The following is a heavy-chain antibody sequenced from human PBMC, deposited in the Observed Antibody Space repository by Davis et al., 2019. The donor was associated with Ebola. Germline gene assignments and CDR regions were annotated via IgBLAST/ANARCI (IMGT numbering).Heavy chain of an antibody. CDR3: ARFWESSGWPDYYYYYGMDV. J-gene: IGHJ6*02. CDR1: GFTFDDYA. CDR2: ISGDGGST. Sequence: GESLKISCAASGFTFDDYAMHWVRQAPGKGLEWVSLISGDGGSTYYADSVKGRFTISRDNSKNTLYLQMNSLRAEDTAVYYCARFWESSGWPDYYYYYGMDVWGQGTTVTVSS. V-gene: IGHV3-43*02. D-gene: IGHD6-19*01.